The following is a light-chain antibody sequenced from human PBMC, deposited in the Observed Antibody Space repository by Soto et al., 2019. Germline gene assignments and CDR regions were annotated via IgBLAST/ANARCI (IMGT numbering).Light chain of an antibody. CDR3: QQSCSSPLT. V-gene: IGKV1-39*01. J-gene: IGKJ3*01. CDR2: GAS. Sequence: DIEMTQSPSTLSASVGDRVTISCRASQSVGSCLKWCHQKPDQAPHLLIYGASTLQSGVPSRFSGSGSGTDFTLTISRLQPEDFATYYCQQSCSSPLTCGPGTKVDIK. CDR1: QSVGSC.